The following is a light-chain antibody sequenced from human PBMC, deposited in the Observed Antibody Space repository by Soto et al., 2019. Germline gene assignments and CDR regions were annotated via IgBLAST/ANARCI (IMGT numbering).Light chain of an antibody. Sequence: EIVLTQSPATLSLSPGERATLSFMASQSISSSYLAWFQQKPGQAPRLLIYGASTRATGIPDRFTGRGSGTDFSLTISSLDPEDFGVYYCQQYGISPRTFGQGTKVDIK. CDR3: QQYGISPRT. V-gene: IGKV3-20*01. J-gene: IGKJ1*01. CDR2: GAS. CDR1: QSISSSY.